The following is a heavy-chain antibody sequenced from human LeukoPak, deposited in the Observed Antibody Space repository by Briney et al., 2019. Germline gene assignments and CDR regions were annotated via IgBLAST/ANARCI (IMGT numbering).Heavy chain of an antibody. Sequence: ASVKVSCKASGYTFTSYGISWVRQAPGQGLEWMGWISAYNGNTNYAQKLQGRVTMTTDTSTSTAYMELRSLRSDDTAVYYCARVTPRDGYNSRAAAFDIWGQGTMVTVSS. CDR2: ISAYNGNT. D-gene: IGHD5-24*01. CDR3: ARVTPRDGYNSRAAAFDI. V-gene: IGHV1-18*01. CDR1: GYTFTSYG. J-gene: IGHJ3*02.